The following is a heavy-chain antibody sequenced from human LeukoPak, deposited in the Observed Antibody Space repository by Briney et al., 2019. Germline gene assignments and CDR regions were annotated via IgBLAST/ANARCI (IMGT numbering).Heavy chain of an antibody. CDR2: TYHSGST. CDR3: ARVEAAAGYYFDY. V-gene: IGHV4-30-2*01. Sequence: SETLSLTCTVSGGSISSGGYYWSWIRQPPGKGLEWIGYTYHSGSTYYNPSLKSRVTISVDRSKNQFSLKLSSVTAADTAVYYCARVEAAAGYYFDYWGQGTLVTVSS. D-gene: IGHD6-13*01. CDR1: GGSISSGGYY. J-gene: IGHJ4*02.